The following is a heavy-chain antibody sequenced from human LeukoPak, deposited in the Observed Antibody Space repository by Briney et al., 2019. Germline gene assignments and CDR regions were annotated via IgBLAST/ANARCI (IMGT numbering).Heavy chain of an antibody. J-gene: IGHJ3*02. V-gene: IGHV1-69*05. D-gene: IGHD5-12*01. CDR2: IIPIFGTG. CDR1: GGTLSSYA. Sequence: GSSVKVSCKASGGTLSSYAISWVRQAPGQGLEWMGGIIPIFGTGKNAQKFQGRVTITTDESTSTAYMELSSLRSEDTAVYYCARGSDIVATHDAFDIWGQGTMVTVSS. CDR3: ARGSDIVATHDAFDI.